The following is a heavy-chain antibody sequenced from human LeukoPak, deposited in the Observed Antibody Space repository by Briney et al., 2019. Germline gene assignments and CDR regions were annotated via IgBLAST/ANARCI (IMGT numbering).Heavy chain of an antibody. D-gene: IGHD2-21*02. Sequence: SETLSLTCTVSGGSISSYYWSWIRQSPGKGLEWIGYIYYSGSTKYNPSLKSRVVISVDTSKNQFSLKLSSVTAADTAVYYCARSIGQVTHWFDPWGQGTLVTVSS. CDR2: IYYSGST. CDR1: GGSISSYY. CDR3: ARSIGQVTHWFDP. V-gene: IGHV4-59*12. J-gene: IGHJ5*02.